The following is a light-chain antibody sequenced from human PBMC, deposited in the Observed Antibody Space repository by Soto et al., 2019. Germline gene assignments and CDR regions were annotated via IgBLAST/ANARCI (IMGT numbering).Light chain of an antibody. CDR2: EVT. CDR3: SSYTDKTYI. V-gene: IGLV2-14*01. Sequence: QSALTQPASVSGSPGQSITISCTGTRRDVGGYNYVSWYQQYPGKSPKLLIYEVTHRPSGVSNRFSGSKSGNTASLTISGLQAEDEADYYCSSYTDKTYIFGSGTKVTVL. J-gene: IGLJ1*01. CDR1: RRDVGGYNY.